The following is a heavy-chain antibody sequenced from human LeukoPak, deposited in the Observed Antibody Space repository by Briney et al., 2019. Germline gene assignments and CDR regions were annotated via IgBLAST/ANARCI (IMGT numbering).Heavy chain of an antibody. V-gene: IGHV3-49*04. Sequence: GGSLRLSCTTSGFAFDDFAMSWVRQPAGKGLEWVGFIRRRAYGGAAEYAASVKGRYIISRDDSKGIAYLQMNSLKTEDTAVYYCSRNGLVDFDYWGQGSRVIVSP. J-gene: IGHJ4*02. CDR2: IRRRAYGGAA. CDR1: GFAFDDFA. CDR3: SRNGLVDFDY.